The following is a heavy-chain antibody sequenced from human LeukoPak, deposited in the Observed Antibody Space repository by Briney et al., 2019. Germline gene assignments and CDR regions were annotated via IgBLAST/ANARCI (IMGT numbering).Heavy chain of an antibody. V-gene: IGHV4-34*01. CDR2: INHSGST. CDR3: ARGITRVVVPTPCWFYP. Sequence: PSETLSLTCAVYGGSFSGYYWSWIRQPPGKGLEWIGEINHSGSTNYNPSLKSRVTISVDTSKNQFSLKLSSVTAADTAVYYCARGITRVVVPTPCWFYPWGQGTLVTVSS. D-gene: IGHD2-2*01. J-gene: IGHJ5*02. CDR1: GGSFSGYY.